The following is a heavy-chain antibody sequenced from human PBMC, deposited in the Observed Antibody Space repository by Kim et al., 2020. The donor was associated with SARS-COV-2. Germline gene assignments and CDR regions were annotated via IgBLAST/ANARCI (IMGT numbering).Heavy chain of an antibody. CDR1: GFTFSSDS. D-gene: IGHD3-10*01. CDR3: ARGLWFGALPDAFDI. Sequence: GGSLRLSCAASGFTFSSDSMNGVRQAPGKGLEWVSSISSSSSYIYYADSVKGRFTISRDNAKNSLYLQMNSLRAEDTAVYYCARGLWFGALPDAFDIWGQGTMVTVSS. V-gene: IGHV3-21*01. J-gene: IGHJ3*02. CDR2: ISSSSSYI.